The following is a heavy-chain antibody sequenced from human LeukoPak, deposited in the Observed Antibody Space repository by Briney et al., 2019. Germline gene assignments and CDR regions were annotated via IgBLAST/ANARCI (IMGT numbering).Heavy chain of an antibody. V-gene: IGHV1-2*02. J-gene: IGHJ3*02. Sequence: VASVKVSCKASGYTFTSYDINWVRQATGQGLEWMGWINPNSGGTNYAQKFQGRVTMTRDTSISTAYMELSRLRSDDTAVYYCAREDLVPAAINDAFDIWGQGTMVTVSS. CDR2: INPNSGGT. CDR3: AREDLVPAAINDAFDI. D-gene: IGHD2-2*01. CDR1: GYTFTSYD.